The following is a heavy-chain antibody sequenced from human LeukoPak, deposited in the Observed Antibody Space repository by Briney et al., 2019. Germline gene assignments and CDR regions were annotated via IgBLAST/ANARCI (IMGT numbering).Heavy chain of an antibody. CDR2: INPNSGGT. Sequence: ASVKVSCKASGYTFTGYYMHWVRQAPGQGLEWMGWINPNSGGTNYAQKFQGRVTMTRDTSISTAYMELSRLRPDDTAVYYCARKYSSSWPSYYYYGMDVWGQGTTVTVSS. V-gene: IGHV1-2*02. D-gene: IGHD6-13*01. CDR3: ARKYSSSWPSYYYYGMDV. CDR1: GYTFTGYY. J-gene: IGHJ6*02.